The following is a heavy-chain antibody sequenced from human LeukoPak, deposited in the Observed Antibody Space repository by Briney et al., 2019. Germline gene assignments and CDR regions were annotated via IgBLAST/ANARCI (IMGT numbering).Heavy chain of an antibody. J-gene: IGHJ6*04. D-gene: IGHD4-17*01. Sequence: GGSLRLSCAASGFTFSSHEMKWVRQAPGKGLEWVSYISSSGSTIYYADSVKGRFTISRDNAKNSLFLQMNSLRVEDTAVYYCARDYDYGYYYDIDVWGKGTTVTVSS. CDR1: GFTFSSHE. CDR3: ARDYDYGYYYDIDV. CDR2: ISSSGSTI. V-gene: IGHV3-48*03.